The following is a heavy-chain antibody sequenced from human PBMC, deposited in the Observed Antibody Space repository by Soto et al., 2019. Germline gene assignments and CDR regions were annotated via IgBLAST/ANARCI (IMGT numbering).Heavy chain of an antibody. D-gene: IGHD2-15*01. CDR3: ARGAFAVVALTWWFDP. J-gene: IGHJ5*02. CDR1: GYTFTSYY. Sequence: ASVKVSCKASGYTFTSYYMHWVRQAPGQGLEWMGIISPSGGSTSYAQKFQGRVTMTRDTSTSTVYMELSSLRSEDTAVYYCARGAFAVVALTWWFDPWGQGTLVTVSS. V-gene: IGHV1-46*01. CDR2: ISPSGGST.